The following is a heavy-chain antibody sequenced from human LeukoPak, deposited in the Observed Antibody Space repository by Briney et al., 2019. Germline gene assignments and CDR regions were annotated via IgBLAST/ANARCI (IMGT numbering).Heavy chain of an antibody. V-gene: IGHV4-59*12. CDR2: IYYSGST. D-gene: IGHD5-12*01. Sequence: SETLSLTCTVSGGSISSYYWSWIRQPPGKGLEWIGYIYYSGSTNYNPSLKSRVTISVDTSKNQFSLKLSSVTAADTAVYYCARMSPRPRRLTMATTKGFDYWGQGTLVTVSS. J-gene: IGHJ4*02. CDR3: ARMSPRPRRLTMATTKGFDY. CDR1: GGSISSYY.